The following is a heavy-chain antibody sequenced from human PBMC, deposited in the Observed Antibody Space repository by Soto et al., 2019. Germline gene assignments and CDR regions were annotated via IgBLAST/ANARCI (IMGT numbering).Heavy chain of an antibody. CDR2: INHSGST. D-gene: IGHD1-20*01. CDR1: GGSFSGYY. Sequence: QVQLQQWGAGLLKPSETLSLTCAVYGGSFSGYYWSWIRQPPGKGLEWIGEINHSGSTNYNPSLKSRVTISVDTSKNQFSLKLSSVTAADTAVYYCARGGMTHTPYYFDYWGQGTLVTVSS. V-gene: IGHV4-34*01. CDR3: ARGGMTHTPYYFDY. J-gene: IGHJ4*02.